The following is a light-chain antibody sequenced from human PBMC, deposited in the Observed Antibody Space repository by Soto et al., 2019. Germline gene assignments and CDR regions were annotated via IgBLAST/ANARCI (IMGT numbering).Light chain of an antibody. V-gene: IGLV1-40*01. J-gene: IGLJ3*02. CDR2: GNS. CDR3: PSYDSSLSGPYWV. CDR1: SSNIGAGYD. Sequence: QSVLTQPPSVSGAPGQRVTISCTGSSSNIGAGYDVHWYQQLPGTAPKLLIYGNSNRPSGVPDRFSGSKSGTSASLAITGLQAEDEADYYCPSYDSSLSGPYWVFGGGTKLTVL.